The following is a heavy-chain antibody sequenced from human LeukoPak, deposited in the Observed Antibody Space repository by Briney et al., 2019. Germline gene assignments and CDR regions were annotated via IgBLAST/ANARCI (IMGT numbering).Heavy chain of an antibody. CDR3: ATEDCSSTSCHRVAFDI. D-gene: IGHD2-2*01. CDR1: GFTFSSYS. V-gene: IGHV3-21*01. J-gene: IGHJ3*02. Sequence: KTGGSLRLSCAASGFTFSSYSMNWVRQAPGKGLEWVASISSSSSYIYYADSVKGRFTISRDNAKNSLYLQMNSLRAEDTAVYYCATEDCSSTSCHRVAFDIWGQGTMVTVSS. CDR2: ISSSSSYI.